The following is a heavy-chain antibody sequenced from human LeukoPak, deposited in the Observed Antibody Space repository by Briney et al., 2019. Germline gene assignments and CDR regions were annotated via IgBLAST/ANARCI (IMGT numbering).Heavy chain of an antibody. J-gene: IGHJ3*02. CDR1: GYTFTGYY. CDR3: ARDSTNYDFWRGYYIWGGAFDI. V-gene: IGHV1-2*02. D-gene: IGHD3-3*01. CDR2: INPNSGGT. Sequence: ASVKVSCKASGYTFTGYYMHWVRQAPGQGREWMGWINPNSGGTNYAQKFQGRVTMTRDTSISTAYMELSRLRSDDTAIYYCARDSTNYDFWRGYYIWGGAFDIWGQGTMVTVSS.